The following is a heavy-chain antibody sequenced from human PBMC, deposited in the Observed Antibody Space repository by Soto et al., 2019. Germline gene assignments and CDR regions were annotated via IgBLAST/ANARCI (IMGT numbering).Heavy chain of an antibody. V-gene: IGHV1-58*01. J-gene: IGHJ6*04. CDR1: GFTFTSSA. CDR2: IVVGSGNT. CDR3: AADVNSNRGSYFGGGYYYYGTEV. Sequence: SVSLSCKASGFTFTSSAVQWVRQARGQRLEWIGWIVVGSGNTNYAQKFQERVTITRDMSTSTAYMELSRLRSEDTAVYYCAADVNSNRGSYFGGGYYYYGTEVWGKGTTFTVSA. D-gene: IGHD1-26*01.